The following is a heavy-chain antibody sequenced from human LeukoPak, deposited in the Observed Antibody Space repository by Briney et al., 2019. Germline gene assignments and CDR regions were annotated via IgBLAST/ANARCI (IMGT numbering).Heavy chain of an antibody. CDR3: ARRPVPAAKGAYYFDY. Sequence: SETLSLTCTVSGGSISSSSYYWGWIRQPPGKGLEWIGSIYYSGSTYYNPSLKRRVTISVDTSKNQFSLKLSSVTAADTAVYYCARRPVPAAKGAYYFDYWGQGTLVTVSS. CDR2: IYYSGST. V-gene: IGHV4-39*01. CDR1: GGSISSSSYY. J-gene: IGHJ4*02. D-gene: IGHD2-2*01.